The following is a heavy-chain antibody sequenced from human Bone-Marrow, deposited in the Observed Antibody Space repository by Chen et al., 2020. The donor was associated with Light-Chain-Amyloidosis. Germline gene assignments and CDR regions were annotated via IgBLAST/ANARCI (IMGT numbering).Heavy chain of an antibody. CDR3: TRGDCTSTSCFLDF. V-gene: IGHV3-74*01. CDR2: IKSDGSAT. Sequence: EVQLVESGGGLVQPGGSLRLSCAASGFTFNDYWMHWVRQVPGKGLVWVARIKSDGSATNYADSVKCRFTVSRDNAKNTLYLQMKSLRAEDTAVYYCTRGDCTSTSCFLDFWGQGTLVTVSS. D-gene: IGHD2-2*01. CDR1: GFTFNDYW. J-gene: IGHJ4*02.